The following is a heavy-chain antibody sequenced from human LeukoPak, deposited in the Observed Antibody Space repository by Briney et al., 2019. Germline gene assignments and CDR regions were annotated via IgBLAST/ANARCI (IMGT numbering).Heavy chain of an antibody. J-gene: IGHJ5*02. D-gene: IGHD3-16*01. CDR2: IYWNDDK. V-gene: IGHV2-5*01. Sequence: SGPTLVNPAQTLTLTCTFSGFSLSTSGVGVGWIRQPPGKALEWLAFIYWNDDKRYSPSLNSRLTITKDTSKNQVVLTMTNMDLVDTATYYCARRPSWAPHNWFDPWGQGTLVTVSS. CDR3: ARRPSWAPHNWFDP. CDR1: GFSLSTSGVG.